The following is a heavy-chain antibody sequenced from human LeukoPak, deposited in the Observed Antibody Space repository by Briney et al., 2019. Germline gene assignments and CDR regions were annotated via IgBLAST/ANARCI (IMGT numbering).Heavy chain of an antibody. CDR3: VQDRDWGFGY. J-gene: IGHJ4*02. V-gene: IGHV3-30*02. D-gene: IGHD7-27*01. CDR2: IRNDGSGK. CDR1: GFTYRNYG. Sequence: GSLRLSCAAPGFTYRNYGMHWVRRAPGKGLEWVTFIRNDGSGKYYADSVRGRFTISRDDSKNTLYLQMNSLRAEDTAVYHCVQDRDWGFGYWGRGTLVTVSS.